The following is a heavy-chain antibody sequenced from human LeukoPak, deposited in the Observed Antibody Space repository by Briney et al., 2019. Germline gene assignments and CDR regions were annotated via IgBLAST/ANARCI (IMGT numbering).Heavy chain of an antibody. CDR2: ISSSGSTI. J-gene: IGHJ6*03. Sequence: PGGSLRLSCAASGFTFSDYYMSWIRQAPGKGLEWVSYISSSGSTIYYADSVKGRFTISRDNAKNSLYLQMNSLRAEDTAVYYCARVRGTMAARRIDYYYMDVWGKGTTVTVSS. V-gene: IGHV3-11*04. CDR3: ARVRGTMAARRIDYYYMDV. D-gene: IGHD6-6*01. CDR1: GFTFSDYY.